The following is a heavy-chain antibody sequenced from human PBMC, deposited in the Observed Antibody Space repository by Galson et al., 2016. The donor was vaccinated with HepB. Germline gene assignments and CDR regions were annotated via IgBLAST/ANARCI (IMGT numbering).Heavy chain of an antibody. CDR1: GFTFSSYG. Sequence: SLRLSCAASGFTFSSYGIHWVRQAPGEGLEWVASTSHAGTKTYYKDSVKGRFTVSRDNSRNTVFLQMNSLTSEDTALYYCAGDDDPFIRGDAFDIWGQGTMVTVTS. J-gene: IGHJ3*02. CDR3: AGDDDPFIRGDAFDI. V-gene: IGHV3-30*03. CDR2: TSHAGTKT. D-gene: IGHD1-1*01.